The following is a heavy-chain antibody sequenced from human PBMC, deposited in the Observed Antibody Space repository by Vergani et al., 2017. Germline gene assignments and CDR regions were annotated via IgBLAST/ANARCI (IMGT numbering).Heavy chain of an antibody. Sequence: QVQLVESGGGLVKPGGSLRLSCAASGFTFSDYYMSWIRQAPGKGLEWVSYISSSGSTIYYADSVKGRFTISRDNAKNSLYLQMNSLRAEDTAVYYCATATYNWNPPENWFDPWGQGTLVTVSS. CDR1: GFTFSDYY. D-gene: IGHD1-20*01. CDR2: ISSSGSTI. V-gene: IGHV3-11*01. J-gene: IGHJ5*02. CDR3: ATATYNWNPPENWFDP.